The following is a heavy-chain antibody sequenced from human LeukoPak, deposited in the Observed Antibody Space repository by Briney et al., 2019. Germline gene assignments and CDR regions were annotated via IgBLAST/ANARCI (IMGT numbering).Heavy chain of an antibody. Sequence: GGTLRLSCAASGFTFSSYGMHWARQAPGKGLEWVAVIWYDGSNEYYADSVKGRFTISRDNSKNTLYLQMNSLRAEDTAVYYCAREPYRRAPNYYYYGMDVWGQRTTGSVSS. CDR1: GFTFSSYG. CDR2: IWYDGSNE. J-gene: IGHJ6*02. CDR3: AREPYRRAPNYYYYGMDV. D-gene: IGHD1-14*01. V-gene: IGHV3-33*01.